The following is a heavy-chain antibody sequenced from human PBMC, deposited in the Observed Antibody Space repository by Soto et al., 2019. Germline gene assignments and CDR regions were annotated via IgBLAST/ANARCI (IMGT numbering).Heavy chain of an antibody. V-gene: IGHV3-74*01. J-gene: IGHJ1*01. CDR3: AKMDVGAGYHH. Sequence: EVHLVESGGGLVQPGGSLRLSCTASGFIFSNYWIHWVRQAPGKGLVWVSRINHDGSSPDYVASVKGRFTISRDNAKNTLYLQKNSLRAEDTAVYYCAKMDVGAGYHHWGQGTLVTVSS. CDR2: INHDGSSP. D-gene: IGHD2-2*01. CDR1: GFIFSNYW.